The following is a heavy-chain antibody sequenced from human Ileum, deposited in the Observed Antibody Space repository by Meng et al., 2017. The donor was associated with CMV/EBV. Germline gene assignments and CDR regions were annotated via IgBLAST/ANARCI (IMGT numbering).Heavy chain of an antibody. J-gene: IGHJ4*02. V-gene: IGHV3-21*02. CDR3: ARDDAWAFDF. Sequence: EGELVESGGGLVKPGESLRLSWAASGFTFSSYAMNWVRQAPGKGLEWIAYFSRTGAIAYADSVKGRFTISRDNAKNSLYLQMNSLRAEDTAFYYCARDDAWAFDFWGQGTLVTVSS. D-gene: IGHD2-2*01. CDR2: FSRTGAI. CDR1: GFTFSSYA.